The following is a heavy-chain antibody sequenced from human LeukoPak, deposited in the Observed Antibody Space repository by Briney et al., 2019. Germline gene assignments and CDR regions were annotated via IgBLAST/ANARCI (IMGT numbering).Heavy chain of an antibody. V-gene: IGHV3-43*02. D-gene: IGHD6-13*01. J-gene: IGHJ6*02. CDR2: ISGVGGNT. CDR1: GFTFDEFA. Sequence: GGSLRLSCAASGFTFDEFAMHWVRQVPGKGLEWVSLISGVGGNTYYADSVKGRFTISRDNCKKSLFLQMDSLRVEDTALFYCAKDAYSSSRYYYYYYVMDVWGQGTTVTASS. CDR3: AKDAYSSSRYYYYYYVMDV.